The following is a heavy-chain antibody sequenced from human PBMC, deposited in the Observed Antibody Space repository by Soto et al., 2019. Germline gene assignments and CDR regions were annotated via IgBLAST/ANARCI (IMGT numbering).Heavy chain of an antibody. CDR2: ILYDGSDK. D-gene: IGHD3-10*01. CDR3: AKAGGGFGDFVHH. V-gene: IGHV3-30*18. CDR1: VFTFSIYG. J-gene: IGHJ4*02. Sequence: GGSLRVSCAASVFTFSIYGMHWVRQAPGKGLEWVTGILYDGSDKYYADSVKGRFTISRENSKNTLYLQMNSLRTEDSAVYYCAKAGGGFGDFVHHWGQGTTVTVSS.